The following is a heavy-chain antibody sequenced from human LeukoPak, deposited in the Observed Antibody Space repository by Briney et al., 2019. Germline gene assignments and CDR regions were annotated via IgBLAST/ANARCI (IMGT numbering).Heavy chain of an antibody. CDR1: GFPFSSHG. Sequence: GGSLRLSCAGSGFPFSSHGMNWVRQAPGKGLEWVSGISPGGPTYYADSVKGRFSISRDDSKYTVNLEMNSLRTEDMAVYYCARDFNWGFDYWGQGTLVSVSS. J-gene: IGHJ4*02. D-gene: IGHD7-27*01. V-gene: IGHV3-23*01. CDR3: ARDFNWGFDY. CDR2: ISPGGPT.